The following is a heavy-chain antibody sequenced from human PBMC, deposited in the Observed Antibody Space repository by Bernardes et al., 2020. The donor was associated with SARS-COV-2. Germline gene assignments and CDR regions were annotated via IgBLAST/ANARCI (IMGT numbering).Heavy chain of an antibody. CDR2: IYPGDSDT. CDR3: ARLGTAGSYYTYFDS. J-gene: IGHJ4*02. D-gene: IGHD3-10*01. V-gene: IGHV5-51*01. CDR1: RYTPTTYL. Sequence: GACPKLSCNISRYTPTTYLIGRVLPMPGKGLECMGLIYPGDSDTRYSPSFQGHVTISADKSITTAYLQWTSLKASDTAMYYCARLGTAGSYYTYFDSWGQGTLITVSS.